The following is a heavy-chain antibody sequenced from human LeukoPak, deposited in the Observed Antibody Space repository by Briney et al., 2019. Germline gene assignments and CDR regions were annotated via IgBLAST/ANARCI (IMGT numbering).Heavy chain of an antibody. CDR3: ARDAADYDYVWGSYRSSPPDY. Sequence: GGSLRLPCAASGFTFSSYWMHWVRQAPGKGLVGVSHINSDGSSTNYADSVKGRFTISRDNAKNTLYLQMNSLRAEDTAVYYCARDAADYDYVWGSYRSSPPDYWGQGTLVTVSS. V-gene: IGHV3-74*01. D-gene: IGHD3-16*02. CDR1: GFTFSSYW. CDR2: INSDGSST. J-gene: IGHJ4*02.